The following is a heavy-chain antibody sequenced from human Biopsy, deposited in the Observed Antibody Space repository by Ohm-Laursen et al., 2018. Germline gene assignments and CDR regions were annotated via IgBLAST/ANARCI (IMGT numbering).Heavy chain of an antibody. J-gene: IGHJ6*02. V-gene: IGHV1-69*01. CDR2: IIPVVGTT. CDR1: GGTFSSYA. CDR3: ARGAVTISGEAAHYYPLDV. Sequence: SSVKVSCNVSGGTFSSYAITWVRQAPGQGLEWMGGIIPVVGTTHYARKYQGRVTITADESTNTAYMELNSLRSEDTAAYFCARGAVTISGEAAHYYPLDVWGLGTTVTVSS. D-gene: IGHD3-3*01.